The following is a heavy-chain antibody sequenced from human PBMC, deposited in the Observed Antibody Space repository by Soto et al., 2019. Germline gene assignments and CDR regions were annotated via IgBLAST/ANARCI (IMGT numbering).Heavy chain of an antibody. Sequence: GGSLRLSCAASGFTFRTYAMSWVRQALGKGLEWVSGISDTGESTYYADSVRGRFTISRDNSKNTLSLQMNSLRAEDTAAYFCAMWSEISRFGVDVWGQGTTVTVSS. CDR3: AMWSEISRFGVDV. CDR1: GFTFRTYA. D-gene: IGHD3-3*01. V-gene: IGHV3-23*01. J-gene: IGHJ6*02. CDR2: ISDTGEST.